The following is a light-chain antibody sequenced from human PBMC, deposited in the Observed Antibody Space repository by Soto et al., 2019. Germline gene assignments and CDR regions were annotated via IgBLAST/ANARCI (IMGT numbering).Light chain of an antibody. CDR1: QSVTSNY. CDR2: GAS. J-gene: IGKJ1*01. Sequence: ELVMTQSPATLSVSPGERATLSCRASQSVTSNYLAWYQQKPGQAPRLLIYGASSRATGIPDRFSGSGSGTDFTLTISRLEPEDFAVYSCQQYSSSPATFGQGSKVDVK. CDR3: QQYSSSPAT. V-gene: IGKV3-20*01.